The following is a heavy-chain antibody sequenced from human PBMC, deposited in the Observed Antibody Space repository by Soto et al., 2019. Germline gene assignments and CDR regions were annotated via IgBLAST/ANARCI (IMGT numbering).Heavy chain of an antibody. CDR2: IKQDGSET. V-gene: IGHV3-7*01. J-gene: IGHJ4*02. CDR3: ARVTTLWVY. CDR1: GFTLSNYW. Sequence: EVQLVESGGGLVQPGGSLRLSCAASGFTLSNYWMYWVRQAPGKGLEWVANIKQDGSETNYVDSVRGRFTISRDNAKNSLYLQMNSLRAEDTAVYYCARVTTLWVYWGQGTLVTVSS. D-gene: IGHD4-17*01.